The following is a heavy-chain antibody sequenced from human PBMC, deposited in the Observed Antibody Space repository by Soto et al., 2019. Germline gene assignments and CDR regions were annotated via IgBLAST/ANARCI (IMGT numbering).Heavy chain of an antibody. J-gene: IGHJ4*02. D-gene: IGHD6-13*01. V-gene: IGHV4-59*08. CDR2: IYYSGST. Sequence: SETLSLTCTVSGGSISSYYWSWIRQPPGKGLEWIGYIYYSGSTNYNPSLKSRVTISVDTSKNQFSLKLSSVTAADTAVYYCARLRSSSWYPMAYFDYWGQGTLVTSPQ. CDR3: ARLRSSSWYPMAYFDY. CDR1: GGSISSYY.